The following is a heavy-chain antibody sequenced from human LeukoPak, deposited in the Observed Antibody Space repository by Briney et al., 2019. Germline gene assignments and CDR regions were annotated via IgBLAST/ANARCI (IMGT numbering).Heavy chain of an antibody. CDR3: AKEPGSTGAYDT. V-gene: IGHV3-30*02. J-gene: IGHJ4*02. D-gene: IGHD5-12*01. CDR2: IRYDGIGK. CDR1: GFTFSDCS. Sequence: GVSLRLSCAASGFTFSDCSMHWVRLGPGKGLEWVAFIRYDGIGKSYADSVKGRFTVSRDNSKNTLFLQMNSLRTEDTAVYYCAKEPGSTGAYDTWGQGTLVTVSS.